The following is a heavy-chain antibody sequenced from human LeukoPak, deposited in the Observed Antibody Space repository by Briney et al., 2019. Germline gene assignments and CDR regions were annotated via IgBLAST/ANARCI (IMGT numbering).Heavy chain of an antibody. CDR2: ISSSSSYI. CDR1: GFTFSSYS. Sequence: KPGGSLRLSCAASGFTFSSYSMNWVRQAPGKGLEWVSSISSSSSYIYYADSVKGRFTISRDNAKNSLYLQMNSLRAEDTAVYYCARVQHLMVYASSEWGQGTLVTVSS. V-gene: IGHV3-21*01. D-gene: IGHD2-8*01. J-gene: IGHJ4*02. CDR3: ARVQHLMVYASSE.